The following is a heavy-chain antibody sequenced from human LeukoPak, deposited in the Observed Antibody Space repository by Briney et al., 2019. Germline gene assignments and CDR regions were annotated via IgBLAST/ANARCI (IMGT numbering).Heavy chain of an antibody. CDR3: ATGPSVCSSTTCYNYMDV. D-gene: IGHD2-2*02. J-gene: IGHJ6*03. Sequence: ASVKVSCQASGYTFTSYDMNWVRQATGQGLEWMGWMNPKSGDTGYAQKFQGRVTMTRNTSITTAYMELSSLRSEDTAVYYCATGPSVCSSTTCYNYMDVWGKGTTVTVSS. V-gene: IGHV1-8*01. CDR2: MNPKSGDT. CDR1: GYTFTSYD.